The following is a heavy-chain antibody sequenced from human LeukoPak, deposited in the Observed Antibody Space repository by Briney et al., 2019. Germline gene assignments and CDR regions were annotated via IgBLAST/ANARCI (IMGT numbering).Heavy chain of an antibody. CDR1: GFTFSSYA. CDR3: AKDPTRITIFGVVIPSENPFDY. D-gene: IGHD3-3*01. J-gene: IGHJ4*02. CDR2: ISGSGGST. Sequence: GGSLRLSCAASGFTFSSYAMSWARQAPGKGLEWVSAISGSGGSTYYADSVKGRFTISRDNSKNTLYLQMNSLRAEDTAVYYCAKDPTRITIFGVVIPSENPFDYWGQGTLVTVSS. V-gene: IGHV3-23*01.